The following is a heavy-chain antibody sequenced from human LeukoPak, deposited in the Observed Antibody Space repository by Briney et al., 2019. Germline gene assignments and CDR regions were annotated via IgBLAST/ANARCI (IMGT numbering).Heavy chain of an antibody. J-gene: IGHJ4*02. D-gene: IGHD3-22*01. V-gene: IGHV1-69*13. CDR3: ARDAGFGYYDSSGYYSGALDY. Sequence: SVNVSCKASGGTFSSYAISWVRQAPGQGLEWMGGIIPIFGTANYAQKFQGRVTITADESTSTAYMELSSLRSEDTAVYYCARDAGFGYYDSSGYYSGALDYWGQGTLVTVSS. CDR1: GGTFSSYA. CDR2: IIPIFGTA.